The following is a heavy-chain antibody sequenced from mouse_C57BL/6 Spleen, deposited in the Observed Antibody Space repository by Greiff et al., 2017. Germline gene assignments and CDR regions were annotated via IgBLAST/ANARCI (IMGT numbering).Heavy chain of an antibody. CDR2: ISDGGSYT. D-gene: IGHD1-1*01. J-gene: IGHJ2*01. Sequence: EVMLVESGGGLVKPGGSLKLSCAASGFTFSSYAMSWVRQTPEKRLEWVATISDGGSYTYYPDNVKGRFTISRDNAKNNLYLQMSHLKSEDTAMYYCARGNYYGTEYYFDYWGQGTTLTVSS. CDR1: GFTFSSYA. CDR3: ARGNYYGTEYYFDY. V-gene: IGHV5-4*03.